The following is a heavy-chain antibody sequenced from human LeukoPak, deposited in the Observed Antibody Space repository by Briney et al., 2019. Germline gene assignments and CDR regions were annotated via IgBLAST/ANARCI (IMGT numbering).Heavy chain of an antibody. J-gene: IGHJ5*02. Sequence: PSETLSLTCAVYGGSFSGYYWSWIRQPPGKGREWIGEINHSGSTNYNPSLKSRITISIDTSKNQFSLRLSSVTAADTAVYYCARGQSISTTVTTGADWFDPWGQGTLVTVSS. V-gene: IGHV4-34*01. CDR1: GGSFSGYY. CDR2: INHSGST. CDR3: ARGQSISTTVTTGADWFDP. D-gene: IGHD4-17*01.